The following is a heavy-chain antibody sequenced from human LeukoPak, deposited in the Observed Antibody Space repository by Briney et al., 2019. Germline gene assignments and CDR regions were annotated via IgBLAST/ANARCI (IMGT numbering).Heavy chain of an antibody. D-gene: IGHD6-19*01. CDR3: ARPYSSGLDAFDI. J-gene: IGHJ3*02. CDR1: GYSFTTYW. V-gene: IGHV5-51*01. CDR2: IYPGDSDT. Sequence: GESLKTSCKASGYSFTTYWIGWVRQMPGKGLEWMGIIYPGDSDTRYSPSFQGQVTISADKSISTAYLQWSSLKASDTAMYYCARPYSSGLDAFDIWGQGTMVTVSS.